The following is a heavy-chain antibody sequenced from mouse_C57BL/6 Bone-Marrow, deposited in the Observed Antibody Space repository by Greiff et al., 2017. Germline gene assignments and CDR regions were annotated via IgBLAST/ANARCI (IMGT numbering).Heavy chain of an antibody. J-gene: IGHJ4*01. V-gene: IGHV1-39*01. CDR2: INPNYGPT. CDR3: ARGYEYDYAIDY. D-gene: IGHD2-4*01. Sequence: EVQLKESGPELVKPGASVKISCKASGYSFNDYNMNWVKQSNGKSLEWIGVINPNYGPTSYNQKFNGKATLTVDQSSSTAYMQRNSLTSEDSAVYYCARGYEYDYAIDYWGQGTSVSVSS. CDR1: GYSFNDYN.